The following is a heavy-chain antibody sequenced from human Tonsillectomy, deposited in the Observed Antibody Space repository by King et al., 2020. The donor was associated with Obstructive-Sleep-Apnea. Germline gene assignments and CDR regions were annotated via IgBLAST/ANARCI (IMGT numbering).Heavy chain of an antibody. Sequence: TLKESGPVLVKPTETLTLTCTVSGFSLNNARMGVGWIRQPPGKALEWLAHIFSNDEKSYSTSLKNRLTTSKDTSKSQVVLTMTNMDPVDTAIFYCARLLGPTTFHDTFDIWGQGTRVAVSS. CDR3: ARLLGPTTFHDTFDI. J-gene: IGHJ3*02. D-gene: IGHD1-26*01. CDR2: IFSNDEK. CDR1: GFSLNNARMG. V-gene: IGHV2-26*01.